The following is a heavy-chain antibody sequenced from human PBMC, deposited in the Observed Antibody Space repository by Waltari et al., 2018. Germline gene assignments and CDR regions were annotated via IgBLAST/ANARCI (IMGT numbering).Heavy chain of an antibody. CDR2: ISNSGNTI. CDR3: ARYRPFYYMDV. Sequence: QVQLVESGGGLVKPGGSLRLSCAASEFTFSDYYMTWTRQAPGKGLEWVSYISNSGNTIYYADSVKGRFTISRDNAKNSLYLQLNSLRVEDSAVYYCARYRPFYYMDVWGKGTAVSVSS. CDR1: EFTFSDYY. D-gene: IGHD3-16*02. J-gene: IGHJ6*03. V-gene: IGHV3-11*04.